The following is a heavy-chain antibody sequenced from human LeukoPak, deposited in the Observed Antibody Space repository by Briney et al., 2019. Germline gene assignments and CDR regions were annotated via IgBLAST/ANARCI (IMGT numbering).Heavy chain of an antibody. CDR2: IYHSGST. CDR3: ARLNRGYSGYDLFYFDY. D-gene: IGHD5-12*01. J-gene: IGHJ4*02. CDR1: GGYLSSGGYS. Sequence: SQTLSLTCAVSGGYLSSGGYSWSWIRQPPGKGLEWIGYIYHSGSTYYNPSLKSRVTISVNRSKNQFSLKLSSVTAADTAVYYCARLNRGYSGYDLFYFDYWGQGTLVTVSS. V-gene: IGHV4-30-2*01.